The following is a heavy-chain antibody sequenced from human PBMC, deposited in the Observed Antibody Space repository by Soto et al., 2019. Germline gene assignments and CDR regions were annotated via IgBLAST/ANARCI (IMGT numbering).Heavy chain of an antibody. J-gene: IGHJ4*02. CDR2: VSYSGST. D-gene: IGHD1-20*01. Sequence: QLQLQESGPGLVKSSETLSLTCTVSGGSISSSHYWGWIRQPPGKGLEWIGSVSYSGSTYYNPSFKSRVTISGDTSKNQFSLKVNSMTATDTAVYYCARHYNTGAFFDYWGQGTRVTVSS. CDR1: GGSISSSHY. CDR3: ARHYNTGAFFDY. V-gene: IGHV4-39*01.